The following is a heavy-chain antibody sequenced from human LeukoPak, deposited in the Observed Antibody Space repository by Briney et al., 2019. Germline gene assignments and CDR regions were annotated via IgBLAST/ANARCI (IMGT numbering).Heavy chain of an antibody. Sequence: PSETLSLTWSVCGGFISSYYWSWLRQPPGRVVGWIGIISNSGGTSYTPTFKGRVTISVDTSKNQSSLTLSSVTAADTAVYYCARGQKYRNGYTVTELGSGYFDYSGQGTLVTASS. V-gene: IGHV4-59*01. CDR2: ISNSGGT. D-gene: IGHD5-18*01. J-gene: IGHJ4*02. CDR1: GGFISSYY. CDR3: ARGQKYRNGYTVTELGSGYFDY.